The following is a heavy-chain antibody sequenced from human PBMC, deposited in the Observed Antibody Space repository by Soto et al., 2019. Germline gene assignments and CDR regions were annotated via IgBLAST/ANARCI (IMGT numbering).Heavy chain of an antibody. V-gene: IGHV3-13*01. J-gene: IGHJ3*02. CDR3: ARGLRGSEVVPAHFHAFDI. Sequence: GGSLRLSCAASGFTFSSYDMHWVRQATGKGLEWVSAIGTAGDTYYPGSVKGRFTISRENAKNSLYLQMNSLRAGDTAVYYCARGLRGSEVVPAHFHAFDIWGQGTMVTVSS. CDR1: GFTFSSYD. D-gene: IGHD2-2*01. CDR2: IGTAGDT.